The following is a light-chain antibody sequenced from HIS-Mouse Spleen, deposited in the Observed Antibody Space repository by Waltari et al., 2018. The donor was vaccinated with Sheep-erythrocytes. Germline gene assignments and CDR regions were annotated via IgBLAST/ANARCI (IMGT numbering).Light chain of an antibody. CDR1: SSDVGSYTL. CDR2: DGS. CDR3: CSYAGSSTPWV. J-gene: IGLJ3*02. Sequence: QSALTQPAPVSGSPGQSITISCTGTSSDVGSYTLFSWYQQHPGKAPKLMIYDGSKRPSGVSNRFSGSKSGNTASLTISGLQAEDEADYYCCSYAGSSTPWVFGGGTKLTVL. V-gene: IGLV2-23*01.